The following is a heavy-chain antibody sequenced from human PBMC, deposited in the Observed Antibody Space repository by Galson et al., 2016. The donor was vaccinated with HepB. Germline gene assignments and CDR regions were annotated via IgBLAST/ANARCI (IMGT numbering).Heavy chain of an antibody. D-gene: IGHD2-21*01. CDR1: GYTFTSYG. V-gene: IGHV1-18*04. CDR3: AKTTYCDVDGCYNSYGLDV. J-gene: IGHJ6*02. CDR2: ISGYNGDT. Sequence: SVKVSCKASGYTFTSYGISWVRQAPGQGLEWMGWISGYNGDTIYAQRLQGRVTMTTDTSTSTAYMELRSLRSDDTAVYYCAKTTYCDVDGCYNSYGLDVWGQGTTVTASS.